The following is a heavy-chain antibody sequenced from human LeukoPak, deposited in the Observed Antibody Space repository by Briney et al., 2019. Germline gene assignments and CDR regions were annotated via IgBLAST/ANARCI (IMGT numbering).Heavy chain of an antibody. Sequence: GASVKVSCKASGYTFTGYYMHWVRQAPGQGLEWMGWINPNSGGTNYAQKFQGRVTMTRDTSISTAYMELSRLRSDDTAVYYCARDLLKDYGDWYNWFDPWGQGTLVTVSS. V-gene: IGHV1-2*02. D-gene: IGHD4-17*01. CDR3: ARDLLKDYGDWYNWFDP. J-gene: IGHJ5*02. CDR2: INPNSGGT. CDR1: GYTFTGYY.